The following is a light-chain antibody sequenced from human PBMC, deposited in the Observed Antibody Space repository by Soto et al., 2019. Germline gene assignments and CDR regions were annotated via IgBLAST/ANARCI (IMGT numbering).Light chain of an antibody. CDR3: QQYGATPGT. Sequence: EIVLTQSPDTLALSPGERVTLSCRASQSVTNSYLAWYQQKPGQGPRLLIHGASSRATGTPDRFSGRGSGTDFTLGIGRLELEDFAVYYCQQYGATPGTFGRGTKLDIK. V-gene: IGKV3-20*01. CDR1: QSVTNSY. J-gene: IGKJ4*02. CDR2: GAS.